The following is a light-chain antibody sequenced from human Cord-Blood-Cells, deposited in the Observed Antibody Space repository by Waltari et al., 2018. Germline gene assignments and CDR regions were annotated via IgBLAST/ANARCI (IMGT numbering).Light chain of an antibody. CDR2: DVS. V-gene: IGLV2-14*03. J-gene: IGLJ3*02. Sequence: ALTQPASVSGSPGQSITISCTGTSRDVGGYNYVSWYQQHPGKAPKLMIYDVSTRPSGVSNRFSGSKSGNTASLTISGLQAEDEADYYCSSYTSSSTLVFGGGTKLTVL. CDR1: SRDVGGYNY. CDR3: SSYTSSSTLV.